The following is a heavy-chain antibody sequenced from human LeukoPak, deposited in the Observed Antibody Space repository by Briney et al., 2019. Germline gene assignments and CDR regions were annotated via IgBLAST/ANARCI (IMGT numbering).Heavy chain of an antibody. CDR2: INPNSGGT. V-gene: IGHV1-2*02. Sequence: EASVKVSCKASGYTFTGYYMHWVRQAPGQGREWMGWINPNSGGTNYAQKFQGRVTMTRDTSISTAYMELSRLRSDDTAVYFCARAYITMVRGVTNYYYYGMDVWGQGTTVTVSS. CDR3: ARAYITMVRGVTNYYYYGMDV. D-gene: IGHD3-10*01. CDR1: GYTFTGYY. J-gene: IGHJ6*02.